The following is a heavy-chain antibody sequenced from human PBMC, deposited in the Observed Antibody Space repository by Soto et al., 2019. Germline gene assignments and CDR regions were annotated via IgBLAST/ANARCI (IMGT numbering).Heavy chain of an antibody. J-gene: IGHJ4*02. D-gene: IGHD6-6*01. CDR2: IYYSGST. Sequence: QLQLQESGPGLVKPSETLSLTCTVSGGSISSSSYYWGWIRQPPGKVLEWIGSIYYSGSTYYNPSPKSRVTISVDTSKNQFSLKLSSVTAADTAVYYCARQMEKAARPMGGRKYYFDSWGQGTLVTVSS. CDR1: GGSISSSSYY. V-gene: IGHV4-39*01. CDR3: ARQMEKAARPMGGRKYYFDS.